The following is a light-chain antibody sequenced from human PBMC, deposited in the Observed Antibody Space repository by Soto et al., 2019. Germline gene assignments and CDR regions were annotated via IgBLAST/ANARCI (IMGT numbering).Light chain of an antibody. V-gene: IGKV3-15*01. J-gene: IGKJ1*01. CDR3: QQYNNWRT. Sequence: EIVMTQSPATLSVSPGERDTLSCRASQSVSSNLAWYQQKPGQAPRLLIYGVSTRATGIPAMFSGSGSGTEFTLTISSLQSEDFAVYYCQQYNNWRTFGQGTKVEIK. CDR1: QSVSSN. CDR2: GVS.